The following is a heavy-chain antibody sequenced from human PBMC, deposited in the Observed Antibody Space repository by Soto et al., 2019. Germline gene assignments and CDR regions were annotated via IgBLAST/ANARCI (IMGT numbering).Heavy chain of an antibody. Sequence: GGSLRLSCAASGFTVSSNYMSWVRQAPGKGLEWVSVIYSGGSTYYADSVKGRFTISRDNSKNTLYLQMNSLRAEDTAVYYCARSGGDYAPPYYYYGMDVWGQGTTVTVSS. V-gene: IGHV3-53*01. CDR3: ARSGGDYAPPYYYYGMDV. CDR2: IYSGGST. CDR1: GFTVSSNY. J-gene: IGHJ6*02. D-gene: IGHD4-17*01.